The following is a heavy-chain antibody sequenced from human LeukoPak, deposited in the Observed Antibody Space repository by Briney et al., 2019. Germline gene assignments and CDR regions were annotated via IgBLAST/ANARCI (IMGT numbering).Heavy chain of an antibody. CDR1: GYTFTSYY. Sequence: GASVKVSCKASGYTFTSYYMHWVRQAPGQGLEWMGIINPSGGSTSYAQKFQGRVTMTRDTSTSTVYMELRSLRSDDTAVYYCARVEWGGYSYYWGQGTLVTVSS. J-gene: IGHJ4*02. D-gene: IGHD3-16*01. CDR2: INPSGGST. V-gene: IGHV1-46*01. CDR3: ARVEWGGYSYY.